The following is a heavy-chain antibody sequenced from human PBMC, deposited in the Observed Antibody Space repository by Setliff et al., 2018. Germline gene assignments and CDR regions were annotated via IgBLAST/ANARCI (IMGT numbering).Heavy chain of an antibody. D-gene: IGHD5-18*01. CDR3: ARVPLESGYNYGQGHYFDY. CDR1: GYTFTTYY. V-gene: IGHV1-46*01. CDR2: INPSGGYA. J-gene: IGHJ4*02. Sequence: ASVKVSCKASGYTFTTYYMHWVRQAPGQGLEWMGIINPSGGYANYAQKFQGRVTMTRDTSTSTVYMELSSLRSEDTAVYYCARVPLESGYNYGQGHYFDYWGQGTLVTVSS.